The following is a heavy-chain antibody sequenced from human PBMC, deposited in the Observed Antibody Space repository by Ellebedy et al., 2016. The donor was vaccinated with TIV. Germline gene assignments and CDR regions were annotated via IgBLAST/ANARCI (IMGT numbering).Heavy chain of an antibody. J-gene: IGHJ4*02. CDR3: ARGLAMYYFDY. D-gene: IGHD2-2*01. CDR2: ISSSSSTI. Sequence: GESLKISCAASGFTFSSYSMNWVRQAPGKGLEWVSYISSSSSTIYYADSVKGRFTISRDNAKNSLYLQMYSLRDEDTAVYYRARGLAMYYFDYWGQGTLVTVSS. CDR1: GFTFSSYS. V-gene: IGHV3-48*02.